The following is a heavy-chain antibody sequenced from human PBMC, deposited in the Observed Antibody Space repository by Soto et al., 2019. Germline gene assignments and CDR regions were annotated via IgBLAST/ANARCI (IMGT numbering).Heavy chain of an antibody. CDR2: ISAYNGNT. CDR1: GYTFTSYG. V-gene: IGHV1-18*01. J-gene: IGHJ6*02. D-gene: IGHD2-2*01. CDR3: AGSTPIHNIVVVPAAPGWSDYYYYGMDV. Sequence: ASVKVSCKASGYTFTSYGISWVRQAPGQGLEWMGWISAYNGNTNYAQKLQGRVTMTTDTSTSTAYMELRSLRSDDTAVYYCAGSTPIHNIVVVPAAPGWSDYYYYGMDVWGQGTTVTVSS.